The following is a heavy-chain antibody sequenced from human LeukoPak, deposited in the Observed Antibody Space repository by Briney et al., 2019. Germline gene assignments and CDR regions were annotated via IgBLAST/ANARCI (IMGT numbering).Heavy chain of an antibody. J-gene: IGHJ4*02. V-gene: IGHV3-21*01. CDR2: ITSSSSYI. CDR3: ARDRGGWYNY. D-gene: IGHD6-19*01. Sequence: GGSLRLSCAASGFTFSSYSMNWVRQAPGKGLEWVSSITSSSSYIYYADSVKGRFTIPRDNAKNSLYLQMNSRRAEDTAVYYCARDRGGWYNYWGQGTLVTVSS. CDR1: GFTFSSYS.